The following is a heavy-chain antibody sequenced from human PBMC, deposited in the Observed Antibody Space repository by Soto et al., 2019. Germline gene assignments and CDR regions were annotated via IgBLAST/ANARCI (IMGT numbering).Heavy chain of an antibody. D-gene: IGHD6-6*01. J-gene: IGHJ2*01. V-gene: IGHV1-3*01. Sequence: ASVKVSCKASGYTFTSYAMHWVRQAPGQRLAWMGWIKAGNGNTKYSQKFQGRVTITRDTSASTAYMELSSLRSGDTAVYYCARGGAAPRYWYFDLWGRGTLVTVSS. CDR1: GYTFTSYA. CDR3: ARGGAAPRYWYFDL. CDR2: IKAGNGNT.